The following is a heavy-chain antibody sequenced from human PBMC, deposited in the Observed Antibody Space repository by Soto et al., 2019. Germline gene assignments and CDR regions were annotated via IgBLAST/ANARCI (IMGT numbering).Heavy chain of an antibody. CDR3: ATFVYRVVVTATTPPNDY. D-gene: IGHD2-21*02. CDR1: GFTFSDYY. V-gene: IGHV3-11*01. CDR2: ISSSGSTI. J-gene: IGHJ4*02. Sequence: GGSLRLSCAASGFTFSDYYMSWIREAPGKGLEWVSYISSSGSTIYYADSVKGRFTISRDNAKNSLYLQMNSLRAEDTAVYYCATFVYRVVVTATTPPNDYWGQGTLVTVSS.